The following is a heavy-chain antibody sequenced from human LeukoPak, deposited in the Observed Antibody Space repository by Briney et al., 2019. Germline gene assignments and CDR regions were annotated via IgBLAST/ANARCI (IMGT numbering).Heavy chain of an antibody. V-gene: IGHV3-23*01. J-gene: IGHJ4*02. D-gene: IGHD1-26*01. CDR1: GFTFSNAW. CDR2: ISGRDSST. CDR3: ARSGGSYWY. Sequence: GGSLRLSCAASGFTFSNAWMSWVRQAPGKGLEWVSGISGRDSSTYYADSVKGRFTISRDNSKNTLYLQMNSLRAEDTAIYYCARSGGSYWYWGQGTLVTVSS.